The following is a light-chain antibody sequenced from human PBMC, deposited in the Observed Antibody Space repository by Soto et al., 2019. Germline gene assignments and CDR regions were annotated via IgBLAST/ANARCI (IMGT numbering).Light chain of an antibody. V-gene: IGKV3-15*01. Sequence: EIVMTHSPSTLSVSPGLRSNLSCRASQNISTNLAWYQQKPGQAPRLLLLSASSRLSDIPDRFSGSGSGTDFTLTISRLETEDFALYFCQQYGNTRITFGQGTRLEI. J-gene: IGKJ5*01. CDR3: QQYGNTRIT. CDR2: SAS. CDR1: QNISTN.